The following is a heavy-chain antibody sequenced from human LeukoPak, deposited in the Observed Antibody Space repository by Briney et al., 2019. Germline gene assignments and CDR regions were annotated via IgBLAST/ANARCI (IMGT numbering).Heavy chain of an antibody. Sequence: ASVKVSCKASGYTFTGYYMHWVRQAPGQGLEWMGWINPNSGGTIYAQKLQGRVTMTTDTSTSTAYMELRSLRSDDTAVYYCARDLKVEPPNYYYYMDVWGKGTTVTVSS. CDR3: ARDLKVEPPNYYYYMDV. J-gene: IGHJ6*03. CDR2: INPNSGGT. D-gene: IGHD1-1*01. V-gene: IGHV1-2*02. CDR1: GYTFTGYY.